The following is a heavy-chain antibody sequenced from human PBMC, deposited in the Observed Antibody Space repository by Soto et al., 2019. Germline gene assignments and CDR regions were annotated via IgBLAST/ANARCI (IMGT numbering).Heavy chain of an antibody. J-gene: IGHJ4*02. Sequence: QVRLQQWGAGLLKPSETLSLTCTVYGGSFTNYYWSWIRQPPGKGLEWIGDISHGGITNYNPSLKSRVTISLDTSQNQFSLRLTSVTAADPAVHYCARNFRYWGQGTLVTVSS. CDR3: ARNFRY. CDR1: GGSFTNYY. V-gene: IGHV4-34*01. CDR2: ISHGGIT.